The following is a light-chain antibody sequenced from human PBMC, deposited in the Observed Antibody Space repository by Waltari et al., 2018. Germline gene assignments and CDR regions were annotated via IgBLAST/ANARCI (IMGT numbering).Light chain of an antibody. CDR1: NIGSKS. J-gene: IGLJ3*02. CDR3: QVWDSSSDHWV. Sequence: SYVLTQPPSVSVAPGKTARITCGGNNIGSKSVHWYQQKPGQAPVVVMYDDSDRPSGIPGRFSGSNAGKTATLTISRVEAGDEADDYCQVWDSSSDHWVFGGGTKLTVL. CDR2: DDS. V-gene: IGLV3-21*04.